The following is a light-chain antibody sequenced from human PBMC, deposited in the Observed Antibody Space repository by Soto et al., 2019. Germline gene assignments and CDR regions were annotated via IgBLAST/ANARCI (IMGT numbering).Light chain of an antibody. CDR2: VNNDGSH. CDR3: QTCGTATNVV. V-gene: IGLV4-69*01. J-gene: IGLJ2*01. CDR1: SGYSSYA. Sequence: QSVLTQSPSASASLGASVKLTCTLSSGYSSYAIAWHQQQPEKGPRFLMNVNNDGSHSKGDGIPDRFSGSSSGAERYLTISRLQSEDEADYYCQTCGTATNVVFGGGTKLTVL.